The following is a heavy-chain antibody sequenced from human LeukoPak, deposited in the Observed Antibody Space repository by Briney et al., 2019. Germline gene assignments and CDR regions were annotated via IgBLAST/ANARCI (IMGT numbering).Heavy chain of an antibody. CDR2: ISAYNGNT. CDR1: GYTFTSYG. J-gene: IGHJ3*02. Sequence: ASVKVSCKASGYTFTSYGISWVRQAPGQGVEWMGWISAYNGNTNYAQKLQGRVTMTTDTSTSTAYMELRSLRSDDTAVYYCARDRPQNHRWAFDIWGQGTMVTVSS. V-gene: IGHV1-18*01. D-gene: IGHD6-6*01. CDR3: ARDRPQNHRWAFDI.